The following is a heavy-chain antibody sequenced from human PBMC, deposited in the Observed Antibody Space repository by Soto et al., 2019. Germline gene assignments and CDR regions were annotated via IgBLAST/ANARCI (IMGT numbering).Heavy chain of an antibody. D-gene: IGHD1-20*01. CDR3: ALGLKYKYAMDV. J-gene: IGHJ6*02. CDR2: LNSDGSSG. Sequence: EVQLVESGGGLVQPGGSLRLSCVASGFTFNDYWMHWVRQAPGKGLVWVSRLNSDGSSGYYGDSMKGRFTISRDNAKNTRYLQINSLRDEDTAVYYCALGLKYKYAMDVWGQGTTVTVSS. CDR1: GFTFNDYW. V-gene: IGHV3-74*01.